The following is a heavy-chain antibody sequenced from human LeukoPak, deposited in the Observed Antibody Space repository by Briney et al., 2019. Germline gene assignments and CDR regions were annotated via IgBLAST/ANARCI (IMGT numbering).Heavy chain of an antibody. CDR3: ARQGGYSSPFSV. Sequence: PSETLSLTCTVSGGSISSFYWTWIRQPPGKGLECIGYISTSGITNYNPSLKSRVTISVDTSKNQFSLKLSSVTAADTAVYYCARQGGYSSPFSVWGEGTTVTVSS. D-gene: IGHD6-19*01. J-gene: IGHJ6*04. CDR2: ISTSGIT. CDR1: GGSISSFY. V-gene: IGHV4-4*09.